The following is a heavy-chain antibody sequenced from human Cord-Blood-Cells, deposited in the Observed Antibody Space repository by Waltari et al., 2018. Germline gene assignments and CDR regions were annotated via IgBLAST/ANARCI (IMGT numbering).Heavy chain of an antibody. V-gene: IGHV4-39*01. CDR2: IYYSGST. CDR3: ARLSLWPTNHDY. J-gene: IGHJ4*02. D-gene: IGHD2-21*01. CDR1: GCSIRSSSYY. Sequence: QLQLQESGPGLVKPSETLSLTCTVSGCSIRSSSYYWGWIRQPPGKGLEWIGSIYYSGSTSYNPSLKSLVTISVDTSKNQFSLKLSSVTAADTAVYYCARLSLWPTNHDYWGQGTLVTVSS.